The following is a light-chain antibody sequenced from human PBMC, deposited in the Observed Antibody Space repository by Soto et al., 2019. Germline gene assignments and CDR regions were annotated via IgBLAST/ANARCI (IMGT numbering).Light chain of an antibody. Sequence: EIVLTQSPATLSLSPGERATLSCRASQSVSSYLAWYQQKPGQAPRLLIYDASNRATGIPARFSGSGSGTDFTLTISSLEPEDFAVYYCQHRRNWPFTFGPGPKVDIK. V-gene: IGKV3-11*01. J-gene: IGKJ3*01. CDR3: QHRRNWPFT. CDR1: QSVSSY. CDR2: DAS.